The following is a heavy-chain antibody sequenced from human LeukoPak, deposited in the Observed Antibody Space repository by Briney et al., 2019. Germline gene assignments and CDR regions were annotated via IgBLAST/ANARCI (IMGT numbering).Heavy chain of an antibody. CDR2: IIPILGIA. J-gene: IGHJ4*02. D-gene: IGHD3-3*01. CDR1: GYTFTSYG. Sequence: GASVKVSCKASGYTFTSYGISWVRQAPGQGLEWMGRIIPILGIANYAQKFQGRVTITRNTSISTAYMELSSLRSEDTAVYYCAIDYDFWSGYYYWGQGTLVTVSS. CDR3: AIDYDFWSGYYY. V-gene: IGHV1-69*04.